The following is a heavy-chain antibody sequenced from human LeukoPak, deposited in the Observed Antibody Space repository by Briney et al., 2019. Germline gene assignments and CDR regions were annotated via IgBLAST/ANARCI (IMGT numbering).Heavy chain of an antibody. CDR3: ATTNSSRWSRGWYAFDI. CDR1: GYTFTSYG. D-gene: IGHD6-13*01. CDR2: ISAYNGNT. J-gene: IGHJ3*02. V-gene: IGHV1-18*01. Sequence: ASVKVSCKASGYTFTSYGISWVRQAPGQGLEWMGWISAYNGNTNYAQKLQGRVTMTTDTSTSTAYMELRSLRSDDTAVYYCATTNSSRWSRGWYAFDIWGQGTMVTVSS.